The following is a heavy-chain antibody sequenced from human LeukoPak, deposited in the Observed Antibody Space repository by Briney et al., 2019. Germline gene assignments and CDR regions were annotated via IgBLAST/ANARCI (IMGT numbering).Heavy chain of an antibody. Sequence: PSETLSLTCAVYGGSFSGYYWSWIRQPPGKGLEWIGEINHSGSTNYNPSLKSRVTISVDTSKNQFSLKLSSVTAADTAVYYCARHRYCSSTSCYENFGYWGQGTLVTVSS. CDR3: ARHRYCSSTSCYENFGY. V-gene: IGHV4-34*01. CDR2: INHSGST. D-gene: IGHD2-2*01. CDR1: GGSFSGYY. J-gene: IGHJ4*02.